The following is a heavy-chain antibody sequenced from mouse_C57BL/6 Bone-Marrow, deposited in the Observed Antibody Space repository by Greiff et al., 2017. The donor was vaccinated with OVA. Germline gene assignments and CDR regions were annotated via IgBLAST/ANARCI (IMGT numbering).Heavy chain of an antibody. CDR3: ARDRLLLMDY. CDR1: GFTFSSYA. D-gene: IGHD2-10*01. J-gene: IGHJ4*01. Sequence: EVKLVESGGGLVKPGGSLKLSCAASGFTFSSYAMSWVRQTPEKRLEWVATISDGGSYTYYPDNVKGRFTISRDNAKNNLYLQMSHLKSEDTAMYYCARDRLLLMDYWGQGTSVTVSS. V-gene: IGHV5-4*01. CDR2: ISDGGSYT.